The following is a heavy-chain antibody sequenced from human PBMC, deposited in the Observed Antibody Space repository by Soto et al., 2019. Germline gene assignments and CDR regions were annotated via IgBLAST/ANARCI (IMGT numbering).Heavy chain of an antibody. CDR2: MSHDGSHK. D-gene: IGHD3-9*01. CDR3: AKVLNRGSDILTGYYPDY. CDR1: RFTFSTYG. J-gene: IGHJ4*02. Sequence: LRLSCEASRFTFSTYGMHWVRQAPGKGLEWVAAMSHDGSHKYYGGSVKGRFTISRDNSKNTLYLEMDSLRPEDTAVYFCAKVLNRGSDILTGYYPDYWGQGTLVTVSS. V-gene: IGHV3-30*18.